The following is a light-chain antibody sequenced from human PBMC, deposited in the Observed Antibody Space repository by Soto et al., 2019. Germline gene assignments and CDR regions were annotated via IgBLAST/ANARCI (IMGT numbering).Light chain of an antibody. V-gene: IGKV3D-20*01. CDR3: QKYGNSPIT. CDR2: DAS. Sequence: EIVITHSPATLSVSPVERATLSFMASQSVSSNLAWYQQKPALAPRLLIYDASFRAFGIPDRFSGSGSGTAFTLTISRLEPEDFAVYYCQKYGNSPITFGQGTRLEIK. J-gene: IGKJ5*01. CDR1: QSVSSN.